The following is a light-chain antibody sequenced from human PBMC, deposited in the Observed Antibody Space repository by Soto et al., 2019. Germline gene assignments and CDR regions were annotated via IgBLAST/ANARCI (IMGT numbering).Light chain of an antibody. CDR1: QSIGVW. V-gene: IGKV1-5*03. CDR2: KAS. Sequence: DIQMTQSPSTLSASVGDRVTITCRASQSIGVWLAWYQQKPGTAPKLLIYKASTLDSGVRLSFSGSGSGTEFTLTISSLQPDDFAPYYCQQYINYFRTFGQGTKVEI. CDR3: QQYINYFRT. J-gene: IGKJ1*01.